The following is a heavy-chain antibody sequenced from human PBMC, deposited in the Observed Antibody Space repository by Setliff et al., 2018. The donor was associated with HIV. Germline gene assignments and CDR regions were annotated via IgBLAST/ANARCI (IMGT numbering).Heavy chain of an antibody. CDR2: IYPADFDT. Sequence: PGESLKISCKGSGYSFTSYWIGWVRQMPGKGLECMGIIYPADFDTRYNPSFQGQVTISADKSNSTAYLQWRSLKASDTAKYYCARIMYSSSWHGYYYYYYMDVWGKGTTVTVSS. CDR1: GYSFTSYW. J-gene: IGHJ6*03. D-gene: IGHD6-13*01. V-gene: IGHV5-51*01. CDR3: ARIMYSSSWHGYYYYYYMDV.